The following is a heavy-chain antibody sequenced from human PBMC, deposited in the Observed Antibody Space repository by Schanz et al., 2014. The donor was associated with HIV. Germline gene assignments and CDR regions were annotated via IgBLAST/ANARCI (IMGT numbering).Heavy chain of an antibody. D-gene: IGHD4-17*01. V-gene: IGHV3-30*03. CDR3: ARDRVRDYQLLPGYYNYAMDV. Sequence: QVQLVESGGGVVQPGRSLRLSCIASGFTFNNYGMHWVRQAPGKGLEWVAVITYDGSYKYYSDSVKGRFSISRDSSKSMVYLQMNSLRLEDTGVYYCARDRVRDYQLLPGYYNYAMDVWGQGTAVTVSS. J-gene: IGHJ6*02. CDR2: ITYDGSYK. CDR1: GFTFNNYG.